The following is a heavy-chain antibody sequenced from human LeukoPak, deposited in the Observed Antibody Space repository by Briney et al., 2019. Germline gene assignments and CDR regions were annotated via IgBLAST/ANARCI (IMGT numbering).Heavy chain of an antibody. CDR3: ARDGGYGSATC. CDR1: GDSISSYY. D-gene: IGHD3-10*01. CDR2: IYYSGST. Sequence: SETLSLTCTVSGDSISSYYWSWIRQPPGEGLEWIGYIYYSGSTSYNPSLKSRVTMSIDTSKNQFSLKLTSVTAADTAVYYCARDGGYGSATCWGQGTLVTVSS. J-gene: IGHJ4*02. V-gene: IGHV4-59*13.